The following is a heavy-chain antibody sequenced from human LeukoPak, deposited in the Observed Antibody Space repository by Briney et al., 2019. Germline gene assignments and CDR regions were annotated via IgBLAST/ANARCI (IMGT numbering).Heavy chain of an antibody. J-gene: IGHJ3*02. D-gene: IGHD3-22*01. Sequence: PGGSLRLSCAPSGFTFSSYAMSWVRQAPGKGLEWVSAISGSGGSTYYADSVKGRFTIFRDNSKNTLYLQMNSLRAEDTAVYYCAKDLYYDSSGYFPPDAFDIWGQGTMVTVSS. CDR3: AKDLYYDSSGYFPPDAFDI. CDR2: ISGSGGST. CDR1: GFTFSSYA. V-gene: IGHV3-23*01.